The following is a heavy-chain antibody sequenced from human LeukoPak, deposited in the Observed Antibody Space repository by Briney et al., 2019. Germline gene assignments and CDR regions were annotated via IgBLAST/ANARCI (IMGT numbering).Heavy chain of an antibody. D-gene: IGHD2/OR15-2a*01. CDR1: GYTFTSYD. Sequence: GASVKVSCKASGYTFTSYDINWVRQATGQGLEWMGWMNPNSGNTGYAQKFQGRVTITRNTSISTAYMELRSLRSDDTAVYYCARRMRGDAFDIWGQGTMVTVSS. J-gene: IGHJ3*02. CDR2: MNPNSGNT. CDR3: ARRMRGDAFDI. V-gene: IGHV1-8*03.